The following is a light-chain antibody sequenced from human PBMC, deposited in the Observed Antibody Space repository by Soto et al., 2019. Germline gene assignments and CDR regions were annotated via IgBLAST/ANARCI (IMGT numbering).Light chain of an antibody. J-gene: IGKJ5*01. CDR3: QQSYSTPRT. CDR2: AAS. CDR1: QSISSY. Sequence: DIQVTQSPSAMSASVGDRVTITCGASQSISSYLNWYQQKPGKAPKLLIYAASSLQSRVPSRFSGSGSGTDFTLTISSLQPEDFATYYCQQSYSTPRTFGQGARLEIK. V-gene: IGKV1-39*01.